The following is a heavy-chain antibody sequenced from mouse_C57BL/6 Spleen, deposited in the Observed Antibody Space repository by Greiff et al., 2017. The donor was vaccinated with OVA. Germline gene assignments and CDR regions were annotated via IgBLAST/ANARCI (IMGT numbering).Heavy chain of an antibody. J-gene: IGHJ1*03. D-gene: IGHD2-5*01. CDR3: ARTHSNYVRYFDV. CDR2: INPGSGGT. Sequence: QVQLKESGAELVRPGTSVKVSCKASGYAFTNYLIEWVKQRPGQGLEWIGVINPGSGGTNYNEKFKGKATLTADKSSSTAYMQLSSLTSEDSAVYFCARTHSNYVRYFDVWGTGTTVTVSS. V-gene: IGHV1-54*01. CDR1: GYAFTNYL.